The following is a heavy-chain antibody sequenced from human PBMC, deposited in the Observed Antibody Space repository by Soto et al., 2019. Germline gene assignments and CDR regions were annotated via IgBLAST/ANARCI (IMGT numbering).Heavy chain of an antibody. CDR1: GFTFNNYA. CDR3: APMGV. CDR2: ISGVDNST. V-gene: IGHV3-23*01. Sequence: GGSLRLSCAASGFTFNNYAMSWVRQAPGKGLEWVSAISGVDNSTYYADSVKGRFTISRDNSKNTLYLQMSSLRADDTAVYYCAPMGVWGQGTTVTVSS. J-gene: IGHJ6*02.